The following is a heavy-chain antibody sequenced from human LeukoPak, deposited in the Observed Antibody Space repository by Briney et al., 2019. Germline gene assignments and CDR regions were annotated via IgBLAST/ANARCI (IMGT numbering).Heavy chain of an antibody. CDR3: ARSAQTVTTFPLDY. J-gene: IGHJ4*02. Sequence: SQTLSLTCTVSGGSVSSGGYYWSWIRQHPGQGLQWIGYIYYSGTTYYNPSLQSRVTISVDTSKNQFSLRLSSVTAADTAVYYCARSAQTVTTFPLDYWGQGTLVTVSS. CDR2: IYYSGTT. CDR1: GGSVSSGGYY. V-gene: IGHV4-31*03. D-gene: IGHD4-17*01.